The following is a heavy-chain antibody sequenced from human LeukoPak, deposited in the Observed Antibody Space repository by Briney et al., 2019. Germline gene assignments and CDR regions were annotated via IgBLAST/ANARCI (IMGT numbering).Heavy chain of an antibody. J-gene: IGHJ4*02. CDR2: IWYDGSNK. CDR3: AREVVVSLFDY. V-gene: IGHV3-33*01. CDR1: GFTFSSYG. Sequence: PGGSLRLSCAASGFTFSSYGMHWVRQAPGKGLEWVAVIWYDGSNKYYADSVKGRFTISRDNSKNTLYLQMNSLRAEDTAVYYCAREVVVSLFDYWGQGTLVTVSS. D-gene: IGHD3-22*01.